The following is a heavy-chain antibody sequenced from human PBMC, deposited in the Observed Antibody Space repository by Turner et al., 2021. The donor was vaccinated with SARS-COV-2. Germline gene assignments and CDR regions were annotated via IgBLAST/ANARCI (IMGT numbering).Heavy chain of an antibody. CDR1: GGSIRSSRYY. CDR3: ARHWEVAAAAYLARFDP. V-gene: IGHV4-39*01. J-gene: IGHJ5*02. D-gene: IGHD6-13*01. CDR2: IYYSGST. Sequence: QLQLQESGPGLVKPSETLSLTCTVPGGSIRSSRYYWGWIRQPPGKGLEWIGDIYYSGSTYYNPSLKSRVTISVDTSKNQFSLKLTSVTAADTAVYFCARHWEVAAAAYLARFDPWGQGTLVTVSS.